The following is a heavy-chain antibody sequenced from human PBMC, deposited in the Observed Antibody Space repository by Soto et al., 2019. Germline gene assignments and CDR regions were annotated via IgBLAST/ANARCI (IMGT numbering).Heavy chain of an antibody. CDR3: ARGNIMKDYYGMDV. Sequence: QVQLVQSGAEVKKPGSSVKVSCKASGGTFSSYGISWVRQAPGQGLEWMGGIIPIFGTANYAQKFQGRVTXXAXEXXSTAYMELSSLRSEDTAVYYCARGNIMKDYYGMDVWGQGTTVTVSS. D-gene: IGHD3-16*01. V-gene: IGHV1-69*12. CDR2: IIPIFGTA. J-gene: IGHJ6*02. CDR1: GGTFSSYG.